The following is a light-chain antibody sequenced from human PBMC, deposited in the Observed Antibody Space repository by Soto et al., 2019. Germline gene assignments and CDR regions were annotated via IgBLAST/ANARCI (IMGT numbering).Light chain of an antibody. CDR1: RAINAY. CDR2: AAS. V-gene: IGKV1-27*01. Sequence: DIQMTQFPSSLSASVGDRVTITCRASRAINAYVAWYQQKPGKSPNLLIFAASSLESGVPSRFSGSGSGTEFTLTISSLQPEDVATYYCQGYKSPPFTFSPGTKVEMK. J-gene: IGKJ3*01. CDR3: QGYKSPPFT.